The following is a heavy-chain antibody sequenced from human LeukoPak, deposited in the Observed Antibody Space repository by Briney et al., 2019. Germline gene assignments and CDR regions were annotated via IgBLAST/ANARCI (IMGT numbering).Heavy chain of an antibody. CDR1: GGSISSGGYY. V-gene: IGHV4-31*03. J-gene: IGHJ4*02. CDR3: AGYDSSGYYRWGETPGYFDY. D-gene: IGHD3-22*01. Sequence: SETLSLTCTVSGGSISSGGYYWGWIRQHPGKGLEWIGYIYYSGSTYYNPSLKSRVTISVDTSKNQFSLKLSSVTAADTAVYYCAGYDSSGYYRWGETPGYFDYWGQGTLVTVSS. CDR2: IYYSGST.